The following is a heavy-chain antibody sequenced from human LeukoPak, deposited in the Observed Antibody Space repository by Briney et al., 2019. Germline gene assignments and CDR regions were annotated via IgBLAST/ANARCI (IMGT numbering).Heavy chain of an antibody. J-gene: IGHJ6*02. CDR3: ARLSENDYYYYCMDV. V-gene: IGHV4-59*08. Sequence: PSETLSLTCTVSGGSLSSYYWTWIRQPPGKGLEWIVFIYYSGSTNYTPSLKSRVTISVDTSKNQFSLKLNSVTAADTAVYYCARLSENDYYYYCMDVWGQRTTVTVSS. D-gene: IGHD3-3*01. CDR2: IYYSGST. CDR1: GGSLSSYY.